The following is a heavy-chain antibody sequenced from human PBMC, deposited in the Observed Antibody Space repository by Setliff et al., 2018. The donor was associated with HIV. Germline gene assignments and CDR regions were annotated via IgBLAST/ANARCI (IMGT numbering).Heavy chain of an antibody. V-gene: IGHV4-30-4*08. D-gene: IGHD3-10*01. Sequence: KPSETLSLTCTVSGGSISSGDYFLSWIRQAPGKGLEWIGCIYYSGSAYCNPSLQSRVTISVDTSKNQFSLKLSSVTAADTAVYYCAVQVSKSYTFGGFDPWGQGTLVTVSS. CDR1: GGSISSGDYF. J-gene: IGHJ5*02. CDR2: IYYSGSA. CDR3: AVQVSKSYTFGGFDP.